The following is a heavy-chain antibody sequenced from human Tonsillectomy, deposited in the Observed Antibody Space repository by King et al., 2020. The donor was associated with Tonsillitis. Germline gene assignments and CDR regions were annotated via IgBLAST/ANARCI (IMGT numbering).Heavy chain of an antibody. Sequence: QLVQSGAEVKKPGASVKVSCKASGYTFTGYYIHWVRQAPGQGLEWMGWINPNIGGTSSAQKFQGRVTMTRDTSISTAYMELSRLRSDDTAVYYRARDPPGGYGMDVWGQGTTVTVSS. D-gene: IGHD1-26*01. J-gene: IGHJ6*02. CDR2: INPNIGGT. CDR1: GYTFTGYY. CDR3: ARDPPGGYGMDV. V-gene: IGHV1-2*02.